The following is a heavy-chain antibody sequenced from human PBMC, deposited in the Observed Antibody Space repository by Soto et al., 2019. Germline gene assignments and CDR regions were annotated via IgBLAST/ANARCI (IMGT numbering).Heavy chain of an antibody. Sequence: QVQLVESGGGVVQPGRSLRLSCAASGFTFSSYGMHWVRQAPGKGLEWVAVIWYDGSNKYYADSVKGRFTISRDNSKNTLYLQMNSLRAEDTAVYYCARDQGLVRGVIFRAYYYYGMDVWGQGTTVTVSS. CDR1: GFTFSSYG. CDR3: ARDQGLVRGVIFRAYYYYGMDV. V-gene: IGHV3-33*01. CDR2: IWYDGSNK. J-gene: IGHJ6*02. D-gene: IGHD3-10*01.